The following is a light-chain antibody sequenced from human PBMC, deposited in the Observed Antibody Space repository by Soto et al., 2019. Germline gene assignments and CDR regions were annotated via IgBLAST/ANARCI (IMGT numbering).Light chain of an antibody. CDR2: EGN. Sequence: QSALTQPASVSGSPGQSITISCTGTSSEVGTYNLVSWYQQYTDKAPKLIIYEGNKRPSGVSYRFSGSKSGNTASLTISGLQAEDEADYYCCSYAGSYVFGTGTKLTVL. CDR1: SSEVGTYNL. J-gene: IGLJ1*01. CDR3: CSYAGSYV. V-gene: IGLV2-23*01.